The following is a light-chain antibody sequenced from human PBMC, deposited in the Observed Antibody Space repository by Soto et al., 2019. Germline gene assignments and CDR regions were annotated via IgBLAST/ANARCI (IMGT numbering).Light chain of an antibody. CDR2: GAS. CDR3: QQYNDWPLYT. V-gene: IGKV3-15*01. J-gene: IGKJ2*01. CDR1: QSVNSN. Sequence: EIAMTQSPTIVSVSPGERATLSCMASQSVNSNLAWYQQKPGQAPRLLISGASTRAPGIAARFSGSGSGTNFTLSISGLQSEDFAVYYCQQYNDWPLYTFGQGTKVDIK.